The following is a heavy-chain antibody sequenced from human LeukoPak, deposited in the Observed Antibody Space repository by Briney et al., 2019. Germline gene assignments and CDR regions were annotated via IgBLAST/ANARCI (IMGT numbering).Heavy chain of an antibody. J-gene: IGHJ4*02. CDR2: IYHSGST. CDR1: GGSISSSNW. Sequence: SETLSLTCTVSGGSISSSNWWSWVRQPPGKGLEWIGEIYHSGSTNYNPSLKSRVTISVDKSKNQFSPKLSSVTAADTAVYYCARRDYYGSGATYWGQGTLVTVSS. V-gene: IGHV4-4*02. CDR3: ARRDYYGSGATY. D-gene: IGHD3-10*01.